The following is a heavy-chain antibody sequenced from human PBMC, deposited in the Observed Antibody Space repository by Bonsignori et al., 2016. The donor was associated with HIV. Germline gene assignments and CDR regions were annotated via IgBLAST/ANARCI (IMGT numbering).Heavy chain of an antibody. D-gene: IGHD4-23*01. V-gene: IGHV1-18*01. CDR3: ARAVYGGNQESYYYYNYMDV. CDR2: INTDNDNT. J-gene: IGHJ6*03. Sequence: WVRQAPGQGLEWMGWINTDNDNTNYAQKFQGRVTMTTDTSTSTAYMELRGLTSDDTAVYYCARAVYGGNQESYYYYNYMDVWGKGTTVTVSS.